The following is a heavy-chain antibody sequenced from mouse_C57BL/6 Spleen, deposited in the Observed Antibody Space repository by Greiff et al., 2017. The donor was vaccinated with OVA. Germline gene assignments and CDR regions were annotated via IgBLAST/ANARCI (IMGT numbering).Heavy chain of an antibody. J-gene: IGHJ4*01. V-gene: IGHV5-9-1*02. CDR3: TREGWLLQAMDY. CDR1: GFTFSSYA. D-gene: IGHD2-3*01. Sequence: EVKLVESGEGLVKPGGSLKLSCAASGFTFSSYAMSWVRQTPEKRLEWVAYISSGGDYIYYADTVKGRVTISRDKSRNTLYLQLSSLKSEDTAVYYCTREGWLLQAMDYWGQGTSVTVSS. CDR2: ISSGGDYI.